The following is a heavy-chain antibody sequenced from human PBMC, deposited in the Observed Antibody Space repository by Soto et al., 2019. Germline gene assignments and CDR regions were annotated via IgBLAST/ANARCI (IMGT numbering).Heavy chain of an antibody. J-gene: IGHJ6*02. CDR3: ARTRSFTLGFYYDGMDV. D-gene: IGHD6-6*01. V-gene: IGHV5-51*01. CDR1: GYSFASYW. Sequence: SGESLKISCQGSGYSFASYWIGWVRQMPGKDLEWMGIIYPGDSDTRYSPSFQGQVTISADKSPRTAYLQWTSLKASDTALYYCARTRSFTLGFYYDGMDVWGQGTTVTVSS. CDR2: IYPGDSDT.